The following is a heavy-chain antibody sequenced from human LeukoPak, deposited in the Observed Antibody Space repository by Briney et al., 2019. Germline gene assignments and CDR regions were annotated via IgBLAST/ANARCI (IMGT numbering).Heavy chain of an antibody. V-gene: IGHV3-7*01. CDR1: GFTFSNSW. CDR2: IKEDESEK. Sequence: PGGSLRLSCTASGFTFSNSWMGWVRQAAGKGREWVANIKEDESEKYLADSVKGRFTFSTDNAKNSLYLHMNSLRAEDTAVYYCARIGGVWYFDLWGRGTLVTVSS. CDR3: ARIGGVWYFDL. D-gene: IGHD4-23*01. J-gene: IGHJ2*01.